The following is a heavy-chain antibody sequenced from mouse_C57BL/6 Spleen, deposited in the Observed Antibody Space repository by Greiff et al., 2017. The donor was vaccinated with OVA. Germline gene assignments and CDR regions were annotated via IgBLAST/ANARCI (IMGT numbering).Heavy chain of an antibody. CDR3: ARFLYYYGSSYYAMDY. CDR2: ISYDGSN. D-gene: IGHD1-1*01. Sequence: EVKLMESGPGLVKPSQSLSLTCSVTGYSITSGYYWNWIRQFPGNKLEWMGYISYDGSNNYNPSLKNRISITRDTTKNQFFLKLNSVTTEDTATYDCARFLYYYGSSYYAMDYWGQGTSVTVSS. V-gene: IGHV3-6*01. J-gene: IGHJ4*01. CDR1: GYSITSGYY.